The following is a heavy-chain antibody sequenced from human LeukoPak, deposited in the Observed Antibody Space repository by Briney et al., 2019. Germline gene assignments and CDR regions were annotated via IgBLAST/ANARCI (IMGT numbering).Heavy chain of an antibody. Sequence: SETLSLTCAVYGGSFSGYYWSWFRQPPGKGLEWIGEINHSGSTNYNPSLKSRVTISVDTSKNQFSLKLSSVTAADTAVYYCARGKKERFLEWRPSRRDYYYGMDVWGQGTTVTVSS. V-gene: IGHV4-34*01. D-gene: IGHD3-3*01. CDR2: INHSGST. J-gene: IGHJ6*02. CDR1: GGSFSGYY. CDR3: ARGKKERFLEWRPSRRDYYYGMDV.